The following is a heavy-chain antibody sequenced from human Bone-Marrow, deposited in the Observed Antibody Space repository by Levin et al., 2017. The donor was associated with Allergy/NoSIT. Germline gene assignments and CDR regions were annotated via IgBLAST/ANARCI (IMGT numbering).Heavy chain of an antibody. CDR2: IYYSGST. CDR1: GGSISSSSYY. CDR3: AREVAYDGPSDYSGMDV. J-gene: IGHJ6*02. Sequence: SCTVSGGSISSSSYYWGWVRQPPGKGLEWIGTIYYSGSTHYNPSLKSRVTISIDMSKNQFSLKLSSVTAADTAVYYCAREVAYDGPSDYSGMDVWGQGTTVTVSS. V-gene: IGHV4-39*07. D-gene: IGHD5-12*01.